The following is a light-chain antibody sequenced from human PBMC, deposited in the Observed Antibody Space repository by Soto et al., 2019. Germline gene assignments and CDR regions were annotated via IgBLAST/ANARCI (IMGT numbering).Light chain of an antibody. Sequence: EIVLTQSPGTLSLSPGERATLSCWASQSVPSSRVDWYQQKPGQAPRLLIYGASSRATGTPDMFSGSGSGTDFTLTISRLEPEDFAVYYCRQYGSSPRTFGQGTKLEI. V-gene: IGKV3-20*01. CDR1: QSVPSSR. CDR3: RQYGSSPRT. CDR2: GAS. J-gene: IGKJ2*01.